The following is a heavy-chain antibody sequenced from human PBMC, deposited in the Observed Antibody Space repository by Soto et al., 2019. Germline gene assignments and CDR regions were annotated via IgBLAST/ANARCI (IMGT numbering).Heavy chain of an antibody. CDR2: IIPMFDTP. Sequence: QVQLVQSETEVKKPGSAVKVSCKASGGTFNTYAMNWVRQAPGQGLEWMGGIIPMFDTPRYAQKFQGRVTITVDESTTTAYMELSSLRSADTAVYYCPRSIGSGGVIGGFDYWGQGTLVTVSS. J-gene: IGHJ4*02. V-gene: IGHV1-69*01. D-gene: IGHD3-16*02. CDR3: PRSIGSGGVIGGFDY. CDR1: GGTFNTYA.